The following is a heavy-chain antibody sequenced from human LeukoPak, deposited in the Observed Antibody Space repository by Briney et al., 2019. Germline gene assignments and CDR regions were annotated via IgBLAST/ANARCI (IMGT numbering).Heavy chain of an antibody. J-gene: IGHJ5*02. V-gene: IGHV1-69*13. CDR1: GGTFSSYA. CDR3: ARADCSGGSCYSSWFGP. CDR2: IIPIFGTA. D-gene: IGHD2-15*01. Sequence: SVTVSCTASGGTFSSYAISWVRQAPGQGLAWMGGIIPIFGTANYAQKFQGRVTITADESTSTAYVELSSLRSEDTAVYYCARADCSGGSCYSSWFGPWGQGTLVTVSS.